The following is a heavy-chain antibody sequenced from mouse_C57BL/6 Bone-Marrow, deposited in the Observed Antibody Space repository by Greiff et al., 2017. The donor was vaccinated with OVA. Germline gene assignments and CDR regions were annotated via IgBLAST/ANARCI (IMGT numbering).Heavy chain of an antibody. CDR2: ISSGGSYT. Sequence: EVKLVESGGDLVKPGGSLKLSCAASGFTFSSYGMSWVRQTPDKRLEWVATISSGGSYTYYPDSVKGRFTISRDNATNTLYLQMSSLKSEDTAMYYCARRRGSSYWFAYWGQGTLVTVSA. J-gene: IGHJ3*01. CDR1: GFTFSSYG. D-gene: IGHD1-1*01. V-gene: IGHV5-6*02. CDR3: ARRRGSSYWFAY.